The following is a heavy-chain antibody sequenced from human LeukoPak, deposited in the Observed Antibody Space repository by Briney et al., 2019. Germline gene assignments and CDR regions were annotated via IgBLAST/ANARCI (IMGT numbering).Heavy chain of an antibody. D-gene: IGHD6-13*01. CDR3: AKGAAAAWNDDYYYYMDV. J-gene: IGHJ6*03. Sequence: PSETLSLTCTVSGYSISSGYYWGWIRQPPGKGLEWIGSIYYSGSTYYNPSLKSRVTISVDTSKNQFSLKLSSVTAADTAVYYCAKGAAAAWNDDYYYYMDVWGKGTTVTVSS. CDR1: GYSISSGYY. CDR2: IYYSGST. V-gene: IGHV4-38-2*02.